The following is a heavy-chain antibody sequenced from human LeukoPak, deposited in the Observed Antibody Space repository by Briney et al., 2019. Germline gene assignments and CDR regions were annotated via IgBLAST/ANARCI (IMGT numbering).Heavy chain of an antibody. J-gene: IGHJ6*02. D-gene: IGHD2/OR15-2a*01. CDR2: ISSSSSYI. CDR3: AREEAPNIFYYYYGMDV. Sequence: GGSLRLSCAASGFTFSSYSMNWVRQAPGKGLEWVSSISSSSSYIYYADSVKSRFTISRDNAKNSLYLQMNSLRAEDTAVYYCAREEAPNIFYYYYGMDVWGQGTTVTVSS. CDR1: GFTFSSYS. V-gene: IGHV3-21*01.